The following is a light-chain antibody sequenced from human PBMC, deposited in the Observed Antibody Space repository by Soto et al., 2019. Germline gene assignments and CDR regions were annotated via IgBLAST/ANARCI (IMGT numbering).Light chain of an antibody. CDR2: DVS. CDR1: SSDVGGYNY. V-gene: IGLV2-11*01. CDR3: VSLTTSNTWM. J-gene: IGLJ3*02. Sequence: QSALTQPRSVSGSPGQSVTISCTGTSSDVGGYNYVSWYQHHPGKAPKLMIYDVSERPSGVPDRFSGSKSANTASLTISGLQAEDEADYYCVSLTTSNTWMFGGGTKVTVL.